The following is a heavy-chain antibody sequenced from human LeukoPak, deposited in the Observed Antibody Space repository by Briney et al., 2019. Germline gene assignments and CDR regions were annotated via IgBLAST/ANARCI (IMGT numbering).Heavy chain of an antibody. CDR2: IYYSGST. CDR1: GGSISSSSYY. CDR3: ARGNSERRWLQFDY. Sequence: PSETLSLTCTVSGGSISSSSYYWGWIRQPPGKGLEWIGSIYYSGSTNYNPSLRVTISVDTSKNQFSLKLSSVTAADTAVYYCARGNSERRWLQFDYWGQGTLVTVSS. V-gene: IGHV4-39*01. D-gene: IGHD5-24*01. J-gene: IGHJ4*02.